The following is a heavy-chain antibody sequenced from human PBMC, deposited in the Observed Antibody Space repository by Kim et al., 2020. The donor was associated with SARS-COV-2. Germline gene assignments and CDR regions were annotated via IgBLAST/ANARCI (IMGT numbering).Heavy chain of an antibody. CDR3: AKDGGCSGGSCYFDY. V-gene: IGHV3-30*18. CDR2: ISYDGSNK. CDR1: GFTFSSYG. J-gene: IGHJ4*02. Sequence: GGSLRLSCAASGFTFSSYGMHWVRQAPGKGLEWVAVISYDGSNKYYADSVKGRFTISRDNSKNTLYLQMNSLRAEDTAVYYCAKDGGCSGGSCYFDYWGQGTLVTVSS. D-gene: IGHD2-15*01.